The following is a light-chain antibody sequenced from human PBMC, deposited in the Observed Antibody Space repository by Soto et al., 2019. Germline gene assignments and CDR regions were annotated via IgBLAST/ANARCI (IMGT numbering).Light chain of an antibody. Sequence: DIQMTQSPSSLSASLGDRVIITCRAGQTVSSHLNWYQHKPGKAPNLLVYAASSLQSGVPARFTDSGSGTDFTLTISSLQPEDFATYFCQQSYTTPITFGQGTRLEI. V-gene: IGKV1-39*01. CDR1: QTVSSH. J-gene: IGKJ5*01. CDR2: AAS. CDR3: QQSYTTPIT.